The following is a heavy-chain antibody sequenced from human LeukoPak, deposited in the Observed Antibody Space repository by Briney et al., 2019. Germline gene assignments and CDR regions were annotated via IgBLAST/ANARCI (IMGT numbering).Heavy chain of an antibody. Sequence: SDSLTLTCTVSGYTFSTFNKYWSWQGPRPGKERVYSVSIYYRGDTYDNPFLASGLTISIDTSRNHFSLMVRPLTAADTAGYSCARHARREGLRHSAFYVWGEGTLAVVSS. CDR3: ARHARREGLRHSAFYV. CDR1: GYTFSTFNKY. D-gene: IGHD2-21*01. CDR2: IYYRGDT. J-gene: IGHJ3*01. V-gene: IGHV4-39*01.